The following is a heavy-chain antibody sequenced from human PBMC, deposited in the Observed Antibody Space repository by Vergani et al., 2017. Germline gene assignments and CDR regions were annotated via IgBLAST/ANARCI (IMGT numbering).Heavy chain of an antibody. CDR3: ASSGVSLGAMGDFDY. V-gene: IGHV1-2*02. J-gene: IGHJ4*02. CDR2: INPTSGGT. D-gene: IGHD1-26*01. CDR1: GYTFTGYY. Sequence: QVQLVQSGAEVKKTGASVKVSCKASGYTFTGYYMHWVRQAPGQGLEWMGWINPTSGGTNYEQKFQGRVTMTRDTSISTAYMELSRLRSGDTAVYYCASSGVSLGAMGDFDYWGQGTLVTVSS.